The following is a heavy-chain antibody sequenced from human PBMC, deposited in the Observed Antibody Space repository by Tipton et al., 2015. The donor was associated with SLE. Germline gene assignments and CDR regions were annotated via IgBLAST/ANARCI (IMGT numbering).Heavy chain of an antibody. CDR1: GGSISSSSYY. CDR2: IYTSGST. D-gene: IGHD6-6*01. J-gene: IGHJ5*02. V-gene: IGHV4-61*05. CDR3: ARHSEYNWFDR. Sequence: TLSLTCTVSGGSISSSSYYWGWIRQPPGKGLGWIGYIYTSGSTNYNPSLKSRVTISGDTSKNQFSLNLNSVTAADTAVYYCARHSEYNWFDRWGQGTLVTVSS.